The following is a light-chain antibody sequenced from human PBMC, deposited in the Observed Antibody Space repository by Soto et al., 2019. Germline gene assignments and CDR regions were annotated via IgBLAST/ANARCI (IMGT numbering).Light chain of an antibody. CDR1: QDISNY. Sequence: DIQMTQSPSAMPASVGDRVTITCRASQDISNYLAWFQQKPGKVPKRLIYVASSLQRGVPSRFSGSGSGTEFTLTISSLQPEDFATDYCLQHKSYPWTFGQGTKVEVK. CDR2: VAS. J-gene: IGKJ1*01. V-gene: IGKV1-17*03. CDR3: LQHKSYPWT.